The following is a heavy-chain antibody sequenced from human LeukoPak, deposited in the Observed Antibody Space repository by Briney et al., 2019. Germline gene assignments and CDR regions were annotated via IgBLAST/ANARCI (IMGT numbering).Heavy chain of an antibody. CDR1: GFTFDDYA. D-gene: IGHD3-16*01. V-gene: IGHV3-9*01. Sequence: PGRSLRLSCAASGFTFDDYAMHWVRQAPGRGLEWVSGISWNSGSIGYADSVKGRFTISRDNAKNSLYLHMSSLRAEDTALYYCAKAQGDYFDYWGQGTLVTVSS. J-gene: IGHJ4*02. CDR2: ISWNSGSI. CDR3: AKAQGDYFDY.